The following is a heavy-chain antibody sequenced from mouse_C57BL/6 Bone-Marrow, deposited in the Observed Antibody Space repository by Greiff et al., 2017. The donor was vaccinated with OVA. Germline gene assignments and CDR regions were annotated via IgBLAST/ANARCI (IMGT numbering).Heavy chain of an antibody. CDR1: GYTFTSYW. J-gene: IGHJ2*01. D-gene: IGHD3-1*01. CDR2: IDPNSGGT. CDR3: ARGAFY. V-gene: IGHV1-72*01. Sequence: QVQLKQPGAELVKPGASVKLSCKASGYTFTSYWMHWVKQRPGRGLEWIGRIDPNSGGTKYNEKFKSKATLTVDKPSSTSYMQLSSLTSEYAAVYYCARGAFYWGQGTTLTVSS.